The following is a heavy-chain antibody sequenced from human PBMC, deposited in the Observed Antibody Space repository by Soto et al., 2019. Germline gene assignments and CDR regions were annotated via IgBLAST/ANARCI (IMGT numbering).Heavy chain of an antibody. CDR1: GGSISTYY. Sequence: QVQLQESGPGLVKPSETLSLTCTVSGGSISTYYWSWIRQPPAKGLEWIGYIYYIGSTNYNPSLNSRVTISLDTSKTQFSLKLSSVNAADTAVYYCAGDTVVSSSYYYGMDVSGQGTTVTVSS. D-gene: IGHD2-15*01. CDR3: AGDTVVSSSYYYGMDV. V-gene: IGHV4-59*01. CDR2: IYYIGST. J-gene: IGHJ6*02.